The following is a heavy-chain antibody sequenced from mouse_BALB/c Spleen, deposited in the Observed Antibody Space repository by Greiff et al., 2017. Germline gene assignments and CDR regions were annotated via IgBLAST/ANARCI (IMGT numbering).Heavy chain of an antibody. CDR2: ISSGGSYT. CDR3: TRDKYGNDYAMDY. V-gene: IGHV5-6-4*01. CDR1: GFTFSSYT. J-gene: IGHJ4*01. Sequence: EVKLVESGGGLVKPGGSLKLSCAASGFTFSSYTMSWVRQTPEKRLEWVATISSGGSYTYYPDSVKGRFTISRDNAKNTLYLQMSSLKSEDTAMYYCTRDKYGNDYAMDYWGQGTSVTVSS. D-gene: IGHD2-10*02.